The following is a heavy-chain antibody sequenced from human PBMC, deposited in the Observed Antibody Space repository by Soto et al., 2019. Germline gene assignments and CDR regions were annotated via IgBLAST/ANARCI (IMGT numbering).Heavy chain of an antibody. J-gene: IGHJ5*02. CDR3: VKNSGWFNT. V-gene: IGHV3-23*01. Sequence: EFQVLESGGGWVQPGGSLRLSCAASGFSFSSTDMSWVRQAPGKGLEWVSTILDTGTTVFYADSVKGRFTVSRDNSHNTLSFQMNNLRADDTAVYYCVKNSGWFNTWGQGTLVAVSS. CDR2: ILDTGTTV. CDR1: GFSFSSTD. D-gene: IGHD3-10*01.